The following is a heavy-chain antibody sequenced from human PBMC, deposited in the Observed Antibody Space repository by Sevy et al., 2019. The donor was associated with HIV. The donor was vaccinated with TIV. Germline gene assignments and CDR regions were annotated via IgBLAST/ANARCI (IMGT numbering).Heavy chain of an antibody. J-gene: IGHJ4*02. Sequence: GGSLRLSCAASGFTFSSYAMHWVRQAPGKGLEWVAVISYDGSNKYYADSVKGRFTISRDNSKNTLYLQMNSLRAEDTAVYYCARAEMSSSWYDYWGQRTLVTVSS. V-gene: IGHV3-30-3*01. CDR3: ARAEMSSSWYDY. CDR2: ISYDGSNK. D-gene: IGHD6-13*01. CDR1: GFTFSSYA.